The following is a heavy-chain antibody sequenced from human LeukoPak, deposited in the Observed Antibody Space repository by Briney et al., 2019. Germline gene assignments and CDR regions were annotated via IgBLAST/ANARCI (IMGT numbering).Heavy chain of an antibody. J-gene: IGHJ4*02. V-gene: IGHV4-30-4*01. D-gene: IGHD5-24*01. CDR1: GGSISSGDYY. CDR2: IYYSGST. CDR3: ARGEMATVFDY. Sequence: SETLSLTCTVSGGSISSGDYYWSWIRQPPGKGLEWIGYIYYSGSTYYNPSLKSRVTISVDTPKNQFSLKLSSVTAADTAVYYCARGEMATVFDYWGQGTLVTVSS.